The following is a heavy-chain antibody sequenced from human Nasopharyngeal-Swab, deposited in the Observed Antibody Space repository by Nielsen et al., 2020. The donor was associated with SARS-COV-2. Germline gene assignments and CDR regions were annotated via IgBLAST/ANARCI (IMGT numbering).Heavy chain of an antibody. Sequence: ASVKVSCKASGYTFTSYYMHWVRQAPGQGLEWMGIINPSGGSTSYAQKFQGRVTMTRDTSTSTVYMELSSLRSEDTAVYYCARDMSWDGTSRSVYYGMDAWGQGTTVTVSS. CDR2: INPSGGST. CDR1: GYTFTSYY. D-gene: IGHD2-2*01. CDR3: ARDMSWDGTSRSVYYGMDA. J-gene: IGHJ6*02. V-gene: IGHV1-46*01.